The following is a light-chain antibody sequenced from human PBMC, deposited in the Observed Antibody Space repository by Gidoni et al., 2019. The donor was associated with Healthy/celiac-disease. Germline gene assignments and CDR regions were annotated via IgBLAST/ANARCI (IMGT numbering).Light chain of an antibody. CDR2: DAS. CDR1: QSVSSY. Sequence: VLTQSTANLSLSPGERATLSCRASQSVSSYLAWYQQKPGQAPRLLIYDASNRATGIPARFSGSGSGTDFTLTISSLEPEDFAVYYCQQRSNWPLTFGGGTKVEIK. J-gene: IGKJ4*01. V-gene: IGKV3-11*01. CDR3: QQRSNWPLT.